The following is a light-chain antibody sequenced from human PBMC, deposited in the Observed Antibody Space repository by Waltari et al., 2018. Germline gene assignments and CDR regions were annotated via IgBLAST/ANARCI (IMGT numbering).Light chain of an antibody. CDR1: HSNVGRKD. V-gene: IGLV1-47*01. Sequence: QSVLTQPPSASGTPGQRVTISCSGSHSNVGRKDTYWYQQLPGTAPKLLIYENDQRPSGVPDRFSGSRSGTSASLAISGLRSEDEADYYCAAWDDSLSGRVFGGGTKLTVL. CDR3: AAWDDSLSGRV. J-gene: IGLJ3*02. CDR2: END.